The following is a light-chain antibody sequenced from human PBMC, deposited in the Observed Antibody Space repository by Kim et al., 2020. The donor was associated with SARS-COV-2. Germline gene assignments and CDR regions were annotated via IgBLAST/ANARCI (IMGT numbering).Light chain of an antibody. CDR1: NIGTNN. CDR3: QVWDNTSEQV. CDR2: YDS. V-gene: IGLV3-21*04. J-gene: IGLJ3*02. Sequence: AAGKAARITGGGNNIGTNNVHWYQQKPGQAPGLVMYYDSERPSGIPERFSGSNSGDTATLTISRVEAGDEADYHCQVWDNTSEQVFGGGTQLTVL.